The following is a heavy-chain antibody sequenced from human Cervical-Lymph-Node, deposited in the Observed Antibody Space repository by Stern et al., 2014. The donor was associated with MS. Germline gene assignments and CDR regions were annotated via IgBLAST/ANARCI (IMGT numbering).Heavy chain of an antibody. CDR3: ARPGDDTAKYGLDV. Sequence: EVHLVESGAEVKKPGESLKISCKGSGYRFATYWIGWVRQMPGKGLEWMGVIYPGDSDPRYSPSFQGQVTISADKSNSTAYLHWSSLKASDTAMYYCARPGDDTAKYGLDVWGQGTTVTVSS. D-gene: IGHD5-18*01. J-gene: IGHJ6*02. CDR1: GYRFATYW. CDR2: IYPGDSDP. V-gene: IGHV5-51*03.